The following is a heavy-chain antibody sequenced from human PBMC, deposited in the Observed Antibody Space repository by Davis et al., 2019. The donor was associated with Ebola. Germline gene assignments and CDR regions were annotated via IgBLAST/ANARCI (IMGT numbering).Heavy chain of an antibody. V-gene: IGHV4-39*01. CDR3: ARLSSSVAGLY. CDR1: GGSIGRTTYY. D-gene: IGHD6-19*01. J-gene: IGHJ4*02. Sequence: MPSETLSLTCTVSGGSIGRTTYYWGWIRQPPGKGLEWIGSIHYGGSTYYTPSLKSRVIISVDTSRKHFSLNLSSVTAADTAIYYCARLSSSVAGLYWGQGILVTVSS. CDR2: IHYGGST.